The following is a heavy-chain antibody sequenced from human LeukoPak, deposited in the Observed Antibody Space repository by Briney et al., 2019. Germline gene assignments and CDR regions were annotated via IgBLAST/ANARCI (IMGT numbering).Heavy chain of an antibody. J-gene: IGHJ4*02. CDR1: SGSFSGYY. CDR2: INHSGST. V-gene: IGHV4-34*01. CDR3: ARGQYGQLAD. Sequence: SDTLSLTCAVYSGSFSGYYWRWIPQSPGRGLEWIGEINHSGSTNYNPSLKSRVTISVDTSKTQFSLKLSSGTAADTAVYYCARGQYGQLADWGQGTLVTVSS. D-gene: IGHD6-6*01.